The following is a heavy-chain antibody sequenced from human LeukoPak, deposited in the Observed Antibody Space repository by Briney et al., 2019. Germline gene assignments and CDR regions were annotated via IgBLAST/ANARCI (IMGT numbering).Heavy chain of an antibody. D-gene: IGHD1-26*01. Sequence: ASVKVSCKASGGTFSSYAISWVRQAPGQGLEWMGWINPNSGGTNYAQKFQGWVTLTRDTSISTAYMELSRLRSDDTAVYYCAREIGTLVVPYGMDVWGQGTTVTVSS. CDR2: INPNSGGT. CDR1: GGTFSSYA. CDR3: AREIGTLVVPYGMDV. J-gene: IGHJ6*02. V-gene: IGHV1-2*04.